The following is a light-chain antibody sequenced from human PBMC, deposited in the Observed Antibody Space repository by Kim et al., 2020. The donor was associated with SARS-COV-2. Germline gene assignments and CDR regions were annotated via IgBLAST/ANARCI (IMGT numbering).Light chain of an antibody. CDR2: GAS. CDR1: QSVSSN. V-gene: IGKV3-15*01. J-gene: IGKJ4*01. Sequence: EIVMTQSPATLSVSPGERATLSCRASQSVSSNLAWYQQKPGQAPRLLIYGASTRATAIPARCSGSGSGTEFTLTISSLQSEEFAVYYCQEYNNLPHRTLGGGTTGEIK. CDR3: QEYNNLPHRT.